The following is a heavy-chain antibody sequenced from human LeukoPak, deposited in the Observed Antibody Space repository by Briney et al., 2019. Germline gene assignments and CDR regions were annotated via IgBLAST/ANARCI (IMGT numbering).Heavy chain of an antibody. Sequence: GGSLRLSCAVSGFAFSDYYMSWIRQAPGKGLEWVSFISSGGSTISHADSVKGRFTISRDNAKDSLYLQMNSLRAEDTAVYYCSRERGYSYGYSDYWGQGTLVTVSS. D-gene: IGHD5-18*01. CDR2: ISSGGSTI. CDR3: SRERGYSYGYSDY. CDR1: GFAFSDYY. J-gene: IGHJ4*02. V-gene: IGHV3-11*04.